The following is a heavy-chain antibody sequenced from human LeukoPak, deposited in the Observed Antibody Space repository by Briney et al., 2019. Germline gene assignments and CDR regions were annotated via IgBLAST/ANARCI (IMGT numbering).Heavy chain of an antibody. D-gene: IGHD5-24*01. Sequence: GRSLRLSCAASGFTFRTYSIHWVRQAPGKGLEWVTVVSADGRTQLYSDSVKGRFTVSRDNSLNTLHLQMHSLITEDTAVYYCAREFGHNRWYFDYWGQGALVTVSS. J-gene: IGHJ4*02. V-gene: IGHV3-30*03. CDR3: AREFGHNRWYFDY. CDR2: VSADGRTQ. CDR1: GFTFRTYS.